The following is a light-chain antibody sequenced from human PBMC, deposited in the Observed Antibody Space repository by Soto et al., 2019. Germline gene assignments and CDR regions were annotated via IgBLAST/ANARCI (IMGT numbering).Light chain of an antibody. CDR1: TRDIAGYNY. Sequence: QPVLTQPASVSGSLGQSITISCTGTTRDIAGYNYISWYQQLPGKAPKLMIYQVTIRPSGISTRFSGSKSGNTASLTISGLQAEDEADYYCTSFSSSTSLYVFGTGTKLTVL. CDR2: QVT. J-gene: IGLJ1*01. CDR3: TSFSSSTSLYV. V-gene: IGLV2-14*01.